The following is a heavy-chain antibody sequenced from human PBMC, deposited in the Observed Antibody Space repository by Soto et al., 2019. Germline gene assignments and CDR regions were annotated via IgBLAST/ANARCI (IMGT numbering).Heavy chain of an antibody. CDR3: AKEPVGPDWYFDL. V-gene: IGHV3-7*01. J-gene: IGHJ2*01. Sequence: GGSLRLSCAASGFTFSSSWLSWVRQAPGKGLEWVANINRDGSGKYYVDSVKGRFTISRDNAKNSLYLQMNSLRVEDTAVYNCAKEPVGPDWYFDLWGRGTLVTVSS. CDR2: INRDGSGK. CDR1: GFTFSSSW.